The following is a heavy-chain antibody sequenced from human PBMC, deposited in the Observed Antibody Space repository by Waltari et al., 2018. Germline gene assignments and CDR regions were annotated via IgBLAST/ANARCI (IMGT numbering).Heavy chain of an antibody. J-gene: IGHJ4*02. CDR1: GDSVTDHY. CDR2: IHHVGIT. Sequence: QVQLQESGPGVVKPSETLCLTCTVSGDSVTDHYWSWIRQPPGQGLEWIGYIHHVGITNYSPSLKSRVTMSVDTTKNQFSLKLTSVTAADMAIYFCARDPNGDYGYWGQGTLVTVSS. V-gene: IGHV4-59*02. CDR3: ARDPNGDYGY. D-gene: IGHD4-17*01.